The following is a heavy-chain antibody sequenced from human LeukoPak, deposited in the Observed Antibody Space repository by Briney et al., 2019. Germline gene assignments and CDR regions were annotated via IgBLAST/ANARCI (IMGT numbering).Heavy chain of an antibody. V-gene: IGHV4-39*01. CDR1: GGSISSIGYY. CDR2: INYSGST. J-gene: IGHJ4*02. CDR3: AAYYYDKSGYFG. Sequence: PSETLSLTCTVSGGSISSIGYYWGWSRQPPGKGLEWIGSINYSGSTFYHPSLKSRVTISVDTSKNQFSLQLSTVTAADTAVYYCAAYYYDKSGYFGWGQGTLVTVSS. D-gene: IGHD3-22*01.